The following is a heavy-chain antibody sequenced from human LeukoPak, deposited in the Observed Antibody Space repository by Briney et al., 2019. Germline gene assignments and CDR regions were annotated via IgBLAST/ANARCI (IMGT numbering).Heavy chain of an antibody. Sequence: ASVKVSCKTSGYTFTTNGISWVRQAPGQGLEWVGWISTSDGKTNYAQKVQGRVTLTADTSTSTAYMELRTLKSDDTAVYFCARDFSNFGDFWGQGTLITVSA. CDR1: GYTFTTNG. J-gene: IGHJ4*02. D-gene: IGHD3-3*01. CDR2: ISTSDGKT. CDR3: ARDFSNFGDF. V-gene: IGHV1-18*04.